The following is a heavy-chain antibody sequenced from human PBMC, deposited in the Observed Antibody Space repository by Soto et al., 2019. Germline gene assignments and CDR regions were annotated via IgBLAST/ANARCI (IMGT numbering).Heavy chain of an antibody. CDR1: GFTFTRYS. V-gene: IGHV3-21*06. Sequence: WGSLRISCASSGFTFTRYSMNWVRQAPGKGLEWVSSISSTTNYIYYGDSMKGRLTISRDNAKNSLYLEMNSLRAEDTAVYYCARESEDLPSNFDYWGQGTLVTVSS. J-gene: IGHJ4*02. CDR2: ISSTTNYI. CDR3: ARESEDLPSNFDY.